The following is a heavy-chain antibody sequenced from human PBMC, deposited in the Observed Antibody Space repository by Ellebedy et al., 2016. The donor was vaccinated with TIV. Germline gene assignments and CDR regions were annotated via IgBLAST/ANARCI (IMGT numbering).Heavy chain of an antibody. CDR3: AKSSVAATACFDH. Sequence: GESLKISCAASGFTFSNYAMSWVRQAPGKGLEWVSAITGNGINTYHTDSVKGRFTISRDNSKNTLYLQMNSLRAEDTAVYYCAKSSVAATACFDHWGQGTLVTVSS. CDR1: GFTFSNYA. D-gene: IGHD6-13*01. CDR2: ITGNGINT. V-gene: IGHV3-23*01. J-gene: IGHJ4*02.